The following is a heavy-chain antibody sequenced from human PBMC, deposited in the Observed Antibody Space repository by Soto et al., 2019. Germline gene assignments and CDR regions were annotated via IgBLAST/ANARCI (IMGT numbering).Heavy chain of an antibody. Sequence: PSESLALACTASNGSLNSKYWSWTRQSPGKGLEWIGNIDYSGSTNYNPSLKSRVTMSVDTSKNQFTLKLSSVTAADTGVYFCARSFLVPVAVFAYWGQGSLVPVS. V-gene: IGHV4-59*01. CDR3: ARSFLVPVAVFAY. J-gene: IGHJ4*02. CDR2: IDYSGST. D-gene: IGHD2-15*01. CDR1: NGSLNSKY.